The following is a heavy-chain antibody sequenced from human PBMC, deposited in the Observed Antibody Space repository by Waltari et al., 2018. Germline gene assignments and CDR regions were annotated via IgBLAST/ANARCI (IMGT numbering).Heavy chain of an antibody. CDR1: GGSISSYY. Sequence: QVQLQESGPGLVKPSETLSLTCTVSGGSISSYYWSWIRQPPGKGLEWIGYIYYSGSTNYNPSLKSRVTISVDTSKNQFSLKLSSVTAADTAVYYCARLGEVVPAARPWFDPWGQGTLVTVSS. D-gene: IGHD2-2*01. CDR2: IYYSGST. CDR3: ARLGEVVPAARPWFDP. J-gene: IGHJ5*02. V-gene: IGHV4-59*01.